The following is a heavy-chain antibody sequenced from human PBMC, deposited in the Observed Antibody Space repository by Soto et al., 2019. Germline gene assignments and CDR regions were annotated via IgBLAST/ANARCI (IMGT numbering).Heavy chain of an antibody. CDR1: GFTFSGSA. D-gene: IGHD6-19*01. Sequence: GGSLRLSCAASGFTFSGSAMHWVRQASGKGLEWVGRIRSKANSYATAYAASVKGRFTISRDDSKNTAYLQMNSLKTEDTAVYYCTRRLDSSGWYKFDYGGKGTLVTVSS. J-gene: IGHJ4*02. V-gene: IGHV3-73*01. CDR3: TRRLDSSGWYKFDY. CDR2: IRSKANSYAT.